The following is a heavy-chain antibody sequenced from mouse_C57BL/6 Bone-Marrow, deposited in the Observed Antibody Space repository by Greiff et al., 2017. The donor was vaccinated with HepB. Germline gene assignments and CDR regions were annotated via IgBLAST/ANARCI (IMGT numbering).Heavy chain of an antibody. V-gene: IGHV3-6*01. CDR3: AREGSSFYYYAMDY. D-gene: IGHD1-1*01. J-gene: IGHJ4*01. Sequence: EVKLVESGPGLVKPSQSLSLTCSVTGYSITSGYYWNWIRQFPGNKLEWMGYISYDGSNNYNPSLKNRISITRYTSKNQFFLKLNSLTTEDTATYYCAREGSSFYYYAMDYWGQGTSVTVSS. CDR2: ISYDGSN. CDR1: GYSITSGYY.